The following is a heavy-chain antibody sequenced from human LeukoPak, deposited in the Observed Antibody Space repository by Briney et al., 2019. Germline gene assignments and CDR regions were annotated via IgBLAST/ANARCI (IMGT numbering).Heavy chain of an antibody. CDR3: AKGGYHNWFDP. J-gene: IGHJ5*02. D-gene: IGHD3-22*01. CDR2: ISGSGSST. V-gene: IGHV3-23*01. Sequence: GGSLSLSCAASGFTFSTYGMSWVRQAPGKGLEWVSGISGSGSSTLYADSVKGRFSISRDNSKNTLYLQMNSLRAEDTAVYYCAKGGYHNWFDPWGQGTLVTVSS. CDR1: GFTFSTYG.